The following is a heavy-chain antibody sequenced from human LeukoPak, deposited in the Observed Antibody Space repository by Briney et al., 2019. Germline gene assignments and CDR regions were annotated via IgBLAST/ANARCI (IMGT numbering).Heavy chain of an antibody. CDR3: ARQRVAVHFDY. CDR1: GGSFSGYY. J-gene: IGHJ4*02. CDR2: INHSGST. Sequence: ASETLSLTCAVYGGSFSGYYWSWIRQPPGKGLEWIGEINHSGSTNYNPSLKSRVTISVDTSKNQFSLKLSSVTAADTAVYYCARQRVAVHFDYWGQGTLVTVSS. V-gene: IGHV4-34*01. D-gene: IGHD6-19*01.